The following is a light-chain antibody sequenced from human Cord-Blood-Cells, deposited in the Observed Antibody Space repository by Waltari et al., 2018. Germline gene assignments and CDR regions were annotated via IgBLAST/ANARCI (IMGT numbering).Light chain of an antibody. CDR3: QQYYSTPLT. V-gene: IGKV4-1*01. J-gene: IGKJ4*01. CDR2: WAS. CDR1: QSVLYSSNNKNY. Sequence: DIVMTQSPDSLAVSLGERATINCKSSQSVLYSSNNKNYLAWYQQKPGQPPKLLIYWASTRESGVPDRFSASGSGTDFILTISSLQAEDVAVYYCQQYYSTPLTFGGGTKVEIK.